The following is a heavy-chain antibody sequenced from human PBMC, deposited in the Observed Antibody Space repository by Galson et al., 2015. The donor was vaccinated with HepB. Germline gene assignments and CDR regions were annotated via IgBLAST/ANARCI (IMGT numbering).Heavy chain of an antibody. V-gene: IGHV3-74*01. CDR3: ARETPNYDYYYMDV. CDR2: LNSAGRTT. CDR1: GFTFNTYW. J-gene: IGHJ6*03. Sequence: SLRLSCAVSGFTFNTYWMHWVRQAPGKGLVWVSRLNSAGRTTSYADSVKGRFTISRDNAENTVYLQMNSLRAEDTAVYYCARETPNYDYYYMDVWGKGTTVTVSS.